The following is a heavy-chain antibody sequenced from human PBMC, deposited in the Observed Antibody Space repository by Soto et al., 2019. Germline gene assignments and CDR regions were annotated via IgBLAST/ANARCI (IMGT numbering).Heavy chain of an antibody. CDR1: GFNFSSYW. V-gene: IGHV3-7*03. CDR2: TKRDASET. CDR3: AKYHVEQLARAFDV. D-gene: IGHD6-13*01. J-gene: IGHJ3*01. Sequence: GGSLRLSCEGTGFNFSSYWMHWVRQAPGMGLEWVANTKRDASETYYADSVKGRFTISRDNTKNSLYLQMNSLRAEDTAVYYCAKYHVEQLARAFDVWGQGTMVTVSS.